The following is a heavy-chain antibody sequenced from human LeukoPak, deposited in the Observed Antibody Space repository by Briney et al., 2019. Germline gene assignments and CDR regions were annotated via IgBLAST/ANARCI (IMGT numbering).Heavy chain of an antibody. D-gene: IGHD2-15*01. CDR2: FKTNSGQV. V-gene: IGHV3-21*01. CDR3: ARDRDNDY. CDR1: GFTFSDYA. J-gene: IGHJ4*02. Sequence: GGSLRLSCVASGFTFSDYAMNWVRQAPGKGLEWVSTFKTNSGQVYHAESVRGRFTISRDNAKNSLYLQMNSLRAEDTAVYYCARDRDNDYWGQGTLVTVSS.